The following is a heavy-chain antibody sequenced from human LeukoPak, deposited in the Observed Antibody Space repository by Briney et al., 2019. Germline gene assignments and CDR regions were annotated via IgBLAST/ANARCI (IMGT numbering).Heavy chain of an antibody. CDR2: ISGDGSST. CDR1: GFTLDDYA. J-gene: IGHJ4*02. D-gene: IGHD3-3*01. CDR3: AKGLRFLEWLPDY. V-gene: IGHV3-43*02. Sequence: PGGSLRLSCAASGFTLDDYAMHWVRQARGKGLEWVSLISGDGSSTYYADCVKGRFTISRDNSRNSLYLQMNSLRTEDTALYYCAKGLRFLEWLPDYWGQGTLVTVSS.